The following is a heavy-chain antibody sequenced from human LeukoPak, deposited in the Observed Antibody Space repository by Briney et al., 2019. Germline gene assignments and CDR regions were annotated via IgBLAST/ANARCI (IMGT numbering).Heavy chain of an antibody. CDR3: ARDLGYSSSTSCYTSGFDP. J-gene: IGHJ5*02. Sequence: PSETLSLTXTVSGGSISSYYWSWIRQPPGKGLEWIGYIYYSGSTNYNPSLKSRVTISVDTSKNQFSLKLSSVTAADTAVYYCARDLGYSSSTSCYTSGFDPWGQGTLVTVSS. CDR2: IYYSGST. V-gene: IGHV4-59*01. D-gene: IGHD2-2*02. CDR1: GGSISSYY.